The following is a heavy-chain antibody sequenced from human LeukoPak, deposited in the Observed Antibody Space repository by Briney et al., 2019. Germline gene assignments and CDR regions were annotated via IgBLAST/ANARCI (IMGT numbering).Heavy chain of an antibody. Sequence: ASVKVSCKASGGTFSSYVISWVRQAPGQGPEWMGGIVPIFYTANYAQKFQGRVTITIDESTSTAYMELSSLRSEDTAVYYCARDRKLGAFDIWGQRTMVTVSS. V-gene: IGHV1-69*05. J-gene: IGHJ3*02. CDR1: GGTFSSYV. CDR2: IVPIFYTA. CDR3: ARDRKLGAFDI.